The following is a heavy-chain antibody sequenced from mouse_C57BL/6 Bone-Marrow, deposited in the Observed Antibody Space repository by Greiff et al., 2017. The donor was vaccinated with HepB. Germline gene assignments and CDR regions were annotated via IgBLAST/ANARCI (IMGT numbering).Heavy chain of an antibody. J-gene: IGHJ2*01. CDR1: GYTFTSYW. CDR3: TRADYYGSISFFDY. Sequence: EVQLQQSGTVLVRPGASVKMSCKTSGYTFTSYWMHWVKQRPGQGLERIGAIYPGNSDTSYNQKFKGKAKLTAVTSASTAYMELSSLTNEDSAVYYCTRADYYGSISFFDYWGQGTTLTVSS. CDR2: IYPGNSDT. D-gene: IGHD1-1*01. V-gene: IGHV1-5*01.